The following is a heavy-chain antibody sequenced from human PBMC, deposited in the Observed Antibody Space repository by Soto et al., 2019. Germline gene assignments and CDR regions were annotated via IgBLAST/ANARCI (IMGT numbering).Heavy chain of an antibody. Sequence: SGTLSLTCTVSGGSISSGDYYWSWIRQPPGKGLEWIGYIYYSGSTYYNPSLKSRVTISVDTSKNQFSLKLSSVTAADTAVYYCAREYCSGGSCYFTTDRWFDPWGQGTLVTVSS. V-gene: IGHV4-30-4*01. CDR2: IYYSGST. CDR1: GGSISSGDYY. D-gene: IGHD2-15*01. J-gene: IGHJ5*02. CDR3: AREYCSGGSCYFTTDRWFDP.